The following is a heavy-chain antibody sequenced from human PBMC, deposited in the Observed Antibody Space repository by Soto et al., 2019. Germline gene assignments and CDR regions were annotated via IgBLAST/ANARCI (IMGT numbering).Heavy chain of an antibody. J-gene: IGHJ4*02. CDR2: ISWDGGST. CDR1: GFTFDDYT. V-gene: IGHV3-43*01. D-gene: IGHD5-18*01. Sequence: EVQLVESGGVVVQPGGSLTLSCAASGFTFDDYTMHWVRQAPGKGLEWVSLISWDGGSTYYADSVKGRFTISRDNSKNSLYLQMNSLRTEDTALYYCAKDRHSYGYFPVDYWGQGTLVTVSS. CDR3: AKDRHSYGYFPVDY.